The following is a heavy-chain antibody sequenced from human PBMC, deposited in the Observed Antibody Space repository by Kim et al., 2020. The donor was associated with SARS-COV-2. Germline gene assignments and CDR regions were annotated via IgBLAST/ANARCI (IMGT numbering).Heavy chain of an antibody. D-gene: IGHD3-9*01. V-gene: IGHV4-34*01. J-gene: IGHJ6*01. CDR3: ARGHTISHFYYYYYGMDV. Sequence: SETLSLTCAVYGGSFSGYYWSWIRQPPGKGLEWIGEINHSGSTNYNPSLKSRVTISVDTSKNQFSLKLSSVTAADTAVYYCARGHTISHFYYYYYGMDV. CDR2: INHSGST. CDR1: GGSFSGYY.